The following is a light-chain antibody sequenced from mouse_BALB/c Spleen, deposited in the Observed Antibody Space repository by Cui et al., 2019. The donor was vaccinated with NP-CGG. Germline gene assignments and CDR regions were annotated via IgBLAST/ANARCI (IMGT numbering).Light chain of an antibody. V-gene: IGLV1*01. CDR2: GTN. CDR3: ALWYSNHWV. Sequence: VVAPQYSPTTSPGETVTLTCRSSTGAVTTNNYANWVQEKPDHLFSGLIGGTNNRAPGVPARFSGSLIGDKAALTITGAQTEDEAIYFCALWYSNHWVFGGGTKLTVL. CDR1: TGAVTTNNY. J-gene: IGLJ1*01.